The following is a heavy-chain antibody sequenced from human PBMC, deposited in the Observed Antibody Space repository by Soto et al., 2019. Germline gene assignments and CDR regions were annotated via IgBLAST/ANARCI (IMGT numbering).Heavy chain of an antibody. Sequence: QVQLVESGGGVVQPGRSLRLSCAASGFTFSSYGMHWVRQAPGKGLEWVAVISYDGSNKYYADSVKGRFTISRDNSKNARYLQRNSLRAEDTAVYYCAKGRYYYDSSGPPGYFQHWGQGTLVTVSS. D-gene: IGHD3-22*01. CDR3: AKGRYYYDSSGPPGYFQH. CDR2: ISYDGSNK. V-gene: IGHV3-30*18. CDR1: GFTFSSYG. J-gene: IGHJ1*01.